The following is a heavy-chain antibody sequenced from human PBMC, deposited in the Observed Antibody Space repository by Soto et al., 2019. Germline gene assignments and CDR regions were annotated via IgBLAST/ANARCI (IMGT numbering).Heavy chain of an antibody. CDR1: GFIVSSNY. CDR2: IYRNGNT. D-gene: IGHD2-15*01. J-gene: IGHJ4*02. Sequence: EVQLVESGGGLIQPGGSLRLSCAASGFIVSSNYMGWVRQAPGKGLEWVSTIYRNGNTYYADSVKDRFTISRDNSKNTLSRQMNSLRGDDTFVYYCARGWLNACMEFLDSWCQGTLVTVSS. CDR3: ARGWLNACMEFLDS. V-gene: IGHV3-53*01.